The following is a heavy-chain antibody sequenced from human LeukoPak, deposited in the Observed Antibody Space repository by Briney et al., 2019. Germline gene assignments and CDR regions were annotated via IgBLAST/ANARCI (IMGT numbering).Heavy chain of an antibody. J-gene: IGHJ4*02. V-gene: IGHV3-7*01. CDR2: IKQDGSEK. Sequence: PGGSLRLSCVASGFTFSSYWMSWVRQAPGKGLEWVANIKQDGSEKYYVDSVKGRFTISSDNAKNSLYLQMNSLRAEDTAVYYCARIYYYGSGSYYPNYYFDYWGQGTLVTVSS. CDR1: GFTFSSYW. D-gene: IGHD3-10*01. CDR3: ARIYYYGSGSYYPNYYFDY.